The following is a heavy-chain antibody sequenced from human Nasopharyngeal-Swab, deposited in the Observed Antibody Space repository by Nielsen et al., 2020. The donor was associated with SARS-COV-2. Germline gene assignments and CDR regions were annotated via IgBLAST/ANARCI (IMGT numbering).Heavy chain of an antibody. J-gene: IGHJ6*03. D-gene: IGHD5-18*01. V-gene: IGHV3-30*03. Sequence: GESLKISCAASGFTFSSYGMHWVRQAPGKGLEWVAVVSYDGSNEYYADSVKGRFTISRDNSKNTLYLQMGSLRAEDMAVYYCARAATYRFGYSYGPKEDYYYMDVWGKGTTVTVSS. CDR1: GFTFSSYG. CDR3: ARAATYRFGYSYGPKEDYYYMDV. CDR2: VSYDGSNE.